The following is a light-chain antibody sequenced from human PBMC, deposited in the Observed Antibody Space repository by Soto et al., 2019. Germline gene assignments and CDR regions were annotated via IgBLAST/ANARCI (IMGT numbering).Light chain of an antibody. Sequence: DIHLTQSPSFLSASVGDRVTITCRASQGISTYLAWYQQKPGKAPELLIYAASTLQSGVPSRFSGSGSGTEFTLTISSLQPEDFATYYCQRINSYPRTFGQGTKVEIK. V-gene: IGKV1-9*01. CDR2: AAS. CDR1: QGISTY. J-gene: IGKJ1*01. CDR3: QRINSYPRT.